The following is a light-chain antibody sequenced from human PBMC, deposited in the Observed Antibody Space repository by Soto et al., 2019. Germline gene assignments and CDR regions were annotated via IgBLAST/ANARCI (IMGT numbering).Light chain of an antibody. J-gene: IGKJ1*01. CDR2: KAS. CDR3: QQYNSYSRT. CDR1: QSISRW. V-gene: IGKV1-5*03. Sequence: DIQMTQSPSTLSASVGDRVTITCRASQSISRWLAWYHQKPGKAPKLLIHKASSLESGVPSRFSGSGSGTEFTLTISSLQPDDFATYYCQQYNSYSRTFGQGTKVEIK.